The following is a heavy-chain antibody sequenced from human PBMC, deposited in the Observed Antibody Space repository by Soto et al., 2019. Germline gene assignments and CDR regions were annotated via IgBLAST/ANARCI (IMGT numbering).Heavy chain of an antibody. Sequence: ASVKVSCKASGYTFTSYDINWVRQATGQGLEWMGWMNPNSGNTGYAQKFQGRVTMTRNTSISTAYMELSSLRSEDTGLYYCTTDRGITELVIFASWGLGTLVTVS. V-gene: IGHV1-8*01. J-gene: IGHJ4*02. D-gene: IGHD3-16*01. CDR1: GYTFTSYD. CDR3: TTDRGITELVIFAS. CDR2: MNPNSGNT.